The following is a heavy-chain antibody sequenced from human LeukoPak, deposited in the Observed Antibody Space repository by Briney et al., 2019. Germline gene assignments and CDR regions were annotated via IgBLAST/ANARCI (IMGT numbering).Heavy chain of an antibody. V-gene: IGHV3-23*01. D-gene: IGHD3-22*01. CDR1: GFTFSSYA. Sequence: GGSLRLSCAASGFTFSSYAMSWVRQAPGKGLEWVSAISGSGGSTYYADSVKGRFTISRDNSKNTLYLQMNSLRAEDTAVYYCAKRWYYYDSSGPNGAAFDIWGQGTMVTVSS. CDR2: ISGSGGST. CDR3: AKRWYYYDSSGPNGAAFDI. J-gene: IGHJ3*02.